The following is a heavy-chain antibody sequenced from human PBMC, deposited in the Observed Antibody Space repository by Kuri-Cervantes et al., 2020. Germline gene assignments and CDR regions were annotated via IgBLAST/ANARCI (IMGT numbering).Heavy chain of an antibody. D-gene: IGHD2-2*01. Sequence: GGSLRLSCAASGFTFSNAWMSWVRQAPGKGLEWVGRIKSKTDGGTTDYAAPVKGRFTISRDDSKNTLYLQMNSLRAEDTAVYYCARDVTMLFDYWGQGTLVTVSS. CDR1: GFTFSNAW. V-gene: IGHV3-15*01. CDR3: ARDVTMLFDY. CDR2: IKSKTDGGTT. J-gene: IGHJ4*02.